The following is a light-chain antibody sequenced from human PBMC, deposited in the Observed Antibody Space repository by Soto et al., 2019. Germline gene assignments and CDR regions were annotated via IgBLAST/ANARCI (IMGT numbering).Light chain of an antibody. Sequence: EIVLMQSPGTLSLSPGEGATLSCWASQSVSSNYLAWYQQKPGQAPRLLIYGASRRATGIPDRFSGSGSGTDFTLTITRLEPEDFAVYYCQQYSHSPRTFGQGTKVEIK. V-gene: IGKV3-20*01. CDR2: GAS. CDR3: QQYSHSPRT. J-gene: IGKJ1*01. CDR1: QSVSSNY.